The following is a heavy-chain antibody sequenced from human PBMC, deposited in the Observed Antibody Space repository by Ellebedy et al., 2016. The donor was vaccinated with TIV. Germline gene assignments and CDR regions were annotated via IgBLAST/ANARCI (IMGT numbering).Heavy chain of an antibody. D-gene: IGHD1-14*01. CDR2: IFPGDSDT. Sequence: PGGSLRLSCKGSGYSFTKYWIAWVRQMPGKGLECMGTIFPGDSDTRYSPSFQGQVTISADKSISTAYLQWSSLQASDTAMYYCATKPGANGPFDYWGQGTLVTVSS. V-gene: IGHV5-51*01. CDR3: ATKPGANGPFDY. J-gene: IGHJ4*02. CDR1: GYSFTKYW.